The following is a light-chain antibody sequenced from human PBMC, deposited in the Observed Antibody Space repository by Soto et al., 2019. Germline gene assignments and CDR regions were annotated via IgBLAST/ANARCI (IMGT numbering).Light chain of an antibody. CDR2: DAR. V-gene: IGLV3-21*02. CDR1: DFGGKS. Sequence: YELTPPRSVSLAPGQTAAISFWGDDFGGKSVQWYQQKPGQAPVLVLYDARDRPSGIPERFSGSNSGNTAPLPLSWVEAGDEDDFYCQVWDTTTDQYIFGSGTKVTVL. CDR3: QVWDTTTDQYI. J-gene: IGLJ1*01.